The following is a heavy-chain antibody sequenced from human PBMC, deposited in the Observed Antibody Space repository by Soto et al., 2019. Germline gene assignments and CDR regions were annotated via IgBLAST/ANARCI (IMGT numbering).Heavy chain of an antibody. Sequence: SGPTLVKPTQTLTLTCTFSGFSLSTSGVGVGWIRQPPGKALEWLALIYWVDDKRYSPSLKSRLTITKDTSKNQVVLTMTNMDPVDTATYYCAHRGYGDYDHNWFDPWGQGTLVTVSS. V-gene: IGHV2-5*02. CDR3: AHRGYGDYDHNWFDP. J-gene: IGHJ5*02. D-gene: IGHD4-17*01. CDR2: IYWVDDK. CDR1: GFSLSTSGVG.